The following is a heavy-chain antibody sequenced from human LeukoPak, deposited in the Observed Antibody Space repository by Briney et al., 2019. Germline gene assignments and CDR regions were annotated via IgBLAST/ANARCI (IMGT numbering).Heavy chain of an antibody. Sequence: GGSLRLSCAASGFTFSSYGMHWVRQAPGKGLEWVAFIRYDGSNKYYADSVKGRFTISRDNSKNTLYLQMNSLRAEDTAVYYCAKGGPSSSEYMDVWGKGTTVTVSS. CDR3: AKGGPSSSEYMDV. V-gene: IGHV3-30*02. CDR2: IRYDGSNK. J-gene: IGHJ6*03. D-gene: IGHD6-6*01. CDR1: GFTFSSYG.